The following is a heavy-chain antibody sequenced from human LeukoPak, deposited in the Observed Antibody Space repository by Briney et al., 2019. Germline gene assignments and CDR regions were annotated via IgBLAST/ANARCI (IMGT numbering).Heavy chain of an antibody. Sequence: GGSLRLSFAASGFTFRSRSMSWVRQAPGKGLEWVSTITGSGGSTYYADSVKGRFTISRDNYKNTLFLQMNSLRAEDTAVYFCASDRGGVDCYAKCFLNYWGQGPLVTVSS. J-gene: IGHJ4*02. CDR3: ASDRGGVDCYAKCFLNY. CDR1: GFTFRSRS. CDR2: ITGSGGST. V-gene: IGHV3-23*01. D-gene: IGHD2-21*02.